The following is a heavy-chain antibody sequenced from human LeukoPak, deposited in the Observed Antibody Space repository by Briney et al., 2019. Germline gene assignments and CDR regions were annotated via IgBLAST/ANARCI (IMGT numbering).Heavy chain of an antibody. Sequence: GESLKISCKGSGYSFTSYWIGWVRQMPGKGLEWMGIIYPGDSDTRYSPSFQGQVTISADKSISTAYLQWSSLKASDIAMYYCARAIRYSSSWYEGGPVDYWGQGTLVTVSS. CDR1: GYSFTSYW. CDR3: ARAIRYSSSWYEGGPVDY. V-gene: IGHV5-51*01. D-gene: IGHD6-13*01. CDR2: IYPGDSDT. J-gene: IGHJ4*02.